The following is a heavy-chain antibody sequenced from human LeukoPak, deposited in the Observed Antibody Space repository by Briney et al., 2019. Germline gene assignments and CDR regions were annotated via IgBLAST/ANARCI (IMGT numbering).Heavy chain of an antibody. D-gene: IGHD4-17*01. V-gene: IGHV2-5*02. J-gene: IGHJ6*03. CDR3: AHRAYGDYVSYYYYMDV. CDR1: GFSLSTSGVG. CDR2: IYWDDDK. Sequence: SGLTLVKPTWTLTLTGTCFGFSLSTSGVGVGWIRQPPGKALEWLALIYWDDDKRYRPSLKSRLTITKDTSKNQVVLTTTNMHPVDTATYYCAHRAYGDYVSYYYYMDVWGKGTTVTVSS.